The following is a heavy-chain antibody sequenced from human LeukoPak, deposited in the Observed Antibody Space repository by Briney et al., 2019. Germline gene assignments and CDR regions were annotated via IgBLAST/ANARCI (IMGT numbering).Heavy chain of an antibody. D-gene: IGHD3-3*01. Sequence: GASVKVSCKASGYTFTGYYMHWVRQAPGQGLEWMGWINPNSGGTNYAQKFQGRATMTRDTSISTAYMELSRLRSDDAAVYCCAREGLAIFGVVNYYMDVWGKGTTVTVSS. CDR1: GYTFTGYY. J-gene: IGHJ6*03. V-gene: IGHV1-2*02. CDR2: INPNSGGT. CDR3: AREGLAIFGVVNYYMDV.